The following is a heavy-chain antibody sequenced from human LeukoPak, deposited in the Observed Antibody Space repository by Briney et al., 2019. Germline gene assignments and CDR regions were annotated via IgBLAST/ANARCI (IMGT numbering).Heavy chain of an antibody. V-gene: IGHV4-61*02. CDR1: GGSTSSGTYY. J-gene: IGHJ4*02. D-gene: IGHD3-10*01. CDR3: ARGSRGQIH. Sequence: PSETLSLTCTVSGGSTSSGTYYWSWIRQPAGKGLEWIGRIYNSGSTQYNPSLTGRVSISVDTSKNQFSLRLTSVTAADTGVYYCARGSRGQIHWGQGTLVTVSS. CDR2: IYNSGST.